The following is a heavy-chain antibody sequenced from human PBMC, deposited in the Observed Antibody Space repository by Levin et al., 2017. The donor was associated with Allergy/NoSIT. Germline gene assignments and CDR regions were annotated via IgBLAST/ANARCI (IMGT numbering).Heavy chain of an antibody. CDR2: IKQDGSEK. V-gene: IGHV3-7*01. Sequence: GESLKISCAASGFTFSSYWMSWVRQAPGKGLEWVANIKQDGSEKYYVDSVKGRFTISRDNAKNSLYLQMNSLRAEDTAVYYCASYSGYDLYYYYGMDVWGQGTTVTVSS. CDR3: ASYSGYDLYYYYGMDV. D-gene: IGHD5-12*01. CDR1: GFTFSSYW. J-gene: IGHJ6*02.